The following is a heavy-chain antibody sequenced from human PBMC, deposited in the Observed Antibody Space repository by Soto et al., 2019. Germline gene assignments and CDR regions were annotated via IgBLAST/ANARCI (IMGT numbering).Heavy chain of an antibody. J-gene: IGHJ4*02. CDR3: ARGGDSYGDDY. CDR2: ISAYNGDT. V-gene: IGHV1-18*01. Sequence: QVQLVQSGGEVKKPGASVKVSCKASGYTFTSFGITWVRQAPGHGLEWMGWISAYNGDTKYAQKVQGRVTMTTDTATNTAHMESRSLRPDDTAVYYCARGGDSYGDDYWGQGTLVTVSS. CDR1: GYTFTSFG. D-gene: IGHD5-18*01.